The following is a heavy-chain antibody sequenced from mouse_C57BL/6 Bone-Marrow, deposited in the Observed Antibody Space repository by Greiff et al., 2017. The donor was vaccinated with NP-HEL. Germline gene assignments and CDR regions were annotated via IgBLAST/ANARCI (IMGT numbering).Heavy chain of an antibody. Sequence: QLQQSGAELVKPGASVKLSCKASGYTFTEYTIHWVKQRSGQGLEWIWWFYPGSGSIQYNEKFTDKATLTADQSSRTVYMDVSRLTSEDSAVYCCARRGEYFGSGYGYFDVWGTGTTVTVSS. CDR3: ARRGEYFGSGYGYFDV. CDR2: FYPGSGSI. J-gene: IGHJ1*03. D-gene: IGHD1-1*01. V-gene: IGHV1-62-2*01. CDR1: GYTFTEYT.